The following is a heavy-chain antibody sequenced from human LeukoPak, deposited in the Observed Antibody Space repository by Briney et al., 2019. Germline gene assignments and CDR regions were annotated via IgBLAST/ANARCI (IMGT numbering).Heavy chain of an antibody. Sequence: SETLSLTCAVYGGSFSGYYWSWIRQPPGKGLEWIGEINHSGSTNYNPSLKSRVTISVDTSKNQFSLKLSSVTAADTAVYYCARGLEEVVAATFDYWGQGTLVTVSS. D-gene: IGHD2-15*01. V-gene: IGHV4-34*01. CDR1: GGSFSGYY. CDR2: INHSGST. CDR3: ARGLEEVVAATFDY. J-gene: IGHJ4*02.